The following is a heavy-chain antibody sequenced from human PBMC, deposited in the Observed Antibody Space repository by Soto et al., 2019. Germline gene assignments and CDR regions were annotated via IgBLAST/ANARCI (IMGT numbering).Heavy chain of an antibody. J-gene: IGHJ4*02. CDR3: TRGPTGWFGFDY. CDR2: LNSYGTSA. D-gene: IGHD3-10*01. V-gene: IGHV3-74*01. Sequence: EVHLVESGGGLVQPGGSLRLSCTDSGFTFSNNWMHWVRQAPGKGLVWVSRLNSYGTSASYADSVRGRFTISRDNAKNTLFLQMNSLTAEDTALYYCTRGPTGWFGFDYWGQGTLVTVSS. CDR1: GFTFSNNW.